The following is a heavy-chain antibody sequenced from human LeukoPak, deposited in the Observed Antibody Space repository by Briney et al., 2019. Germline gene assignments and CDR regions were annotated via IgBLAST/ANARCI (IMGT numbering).Heavy chain of an antibody. CDR3: ARGNILTGYCFDY. V-gene: IGHV4-34*01. J-gene: IGHJ4*02. D-gene: IGHD3-9*01. CDR1: GGSISGYY. Sequence: SETLSLTCPVYGGSISGYYWSWIRQPPGKGLEWIGEIHYSGATNYNPSLKSRVTISIDTSKNQMSLKLSSVTAADTAVYYCARGNILTGYCFDYWGRGSLVTVSS. CDR2: IHYSGAT.